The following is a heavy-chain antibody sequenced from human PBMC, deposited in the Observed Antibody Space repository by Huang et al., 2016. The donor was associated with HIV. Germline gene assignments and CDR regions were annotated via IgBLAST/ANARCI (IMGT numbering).Heavy chain of an antibody. V-gene: IGHV3-30*02. CDR3: ARGPPYINYYSGHTFDI. CDR2: IAHDGGNK. D-gene: IGHD3-10*01. J-gene: IGHJ3*02. CDR1: GFTFSSYG. Sequence: QVQLVESGGGVVQPGGSLRLACAASGFTFSSYGMHWVRQAPGKGLGWVAFIAHDGGNKYYAESVKGRFTISRDKSKNTLYLQTNSLRPEDTAVHYCARGPPYINYYSGHTFDIWGQGTMVTVSS.